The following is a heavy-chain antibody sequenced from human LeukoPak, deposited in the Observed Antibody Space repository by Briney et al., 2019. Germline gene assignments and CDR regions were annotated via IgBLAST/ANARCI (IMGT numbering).Heavy chain of an antibody. V-gene: IGHV4-59*01. J-gene: IGHJ4*02. D-gene: IGHD3-10*01. CDR2: IYYSGST. CDR1: GGSISSYY. Sequence: SETLSLTCTVSGGSISSYYWSWIRQPPGKGLEWIGYIYYSGSTNYTPSLKSRITISVDTSRNQFSLKLNSVTAADTAVYYCAGSGRGSSAGFDYWGQGTLVTVSS. CDR3: AGSGRGSSAGFDY.